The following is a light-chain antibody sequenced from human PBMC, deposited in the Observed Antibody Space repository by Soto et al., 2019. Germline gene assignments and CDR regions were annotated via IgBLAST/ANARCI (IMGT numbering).Light chain of an antibody. J-gene: IGKJ5*01. V-gene: IGKV3-11*01. Sequence: EIVLTQSPGTLSLSPGERATLSCRASPSVSNNYLAWSQQKPCQAPRLLMYDTSNRATGIPARFSGSGSGTDFTLNISSLEPEDFAVYYCHQRSDWPPPITFGQGTRLEIK. CDR1: PSVSNNY. CDR2: DTS. CDR3: HQRSDWPPPIT.